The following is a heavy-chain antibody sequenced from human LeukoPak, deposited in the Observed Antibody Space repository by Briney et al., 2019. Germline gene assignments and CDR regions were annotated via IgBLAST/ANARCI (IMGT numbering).Heavy chain of an antibody. CDR1: GYTFTSYG. D-gene: IGHD3-22*01. J-gene: IGHJ4*02. V-gene: IGHV1-18*01. CDR2: ISAYNGNT. CDR3: ARVLYDSSGFRFDY. Sequence: EASVKVSCKASGYTFTSYGISWVRQAPGQGLEWMGWISAYNGNTNYAQKLQGRVTMTTDTSTSTAYMELRGLRSDDTAVYYCARVLYDSSGFRFDYWGQGTLVTVSS.